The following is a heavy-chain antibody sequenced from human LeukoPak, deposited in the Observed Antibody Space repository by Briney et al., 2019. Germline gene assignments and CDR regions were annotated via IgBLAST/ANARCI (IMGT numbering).Heavy chain of an antibody. J-gene: IGHJ4*02. D-gene: IGHD3-22*01. Sequence: PSETLPLTCNVSGDSISSYYWSWLRQPPGKELQWIGYIYYSGSTKYNPSLQSRVTLSVDTSKNLFFLNMNSMTAADTAVYYCARGDGYYLDYWGPGTLVTVSS. CDR2: IYYSGST. CDR1: GDSISSYY. CDR3: ARGDGYYLDY. V-gene: IGHV4-59*01.